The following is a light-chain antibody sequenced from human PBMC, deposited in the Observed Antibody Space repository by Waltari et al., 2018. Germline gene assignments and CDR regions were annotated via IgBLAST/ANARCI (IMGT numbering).Light chain of an antibody. J-gene: IGKJ2*01. V-gene: IGKV3-20*01. CDR3: QQYGSSPPNT. Sequence: EIVLTQSPGPLSLSPGERATLSCRASQSVSSFLAWYQQKPGQAPRLLIDGASSRAAGIPDRFSGSGSGTDFTLTISRLEPEDFALYYCQQYGSSPPNTFGQGTKLEI. CDR1: QSVSSF. CDR2: GAS.